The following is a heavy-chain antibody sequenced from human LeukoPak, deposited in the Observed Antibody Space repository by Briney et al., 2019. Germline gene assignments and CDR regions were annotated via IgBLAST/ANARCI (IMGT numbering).Heavy chain of an antibody. D-gene: IGHD6-19*01. CDR3: ARGVGDIAVAGILAY. J-gene: IGHJ4*02. CDR1: GYTFTGYY. CDR2: INPNSGGT. Sequence: ASVKVSCKASGYTFTGYYMHWVRQAPGQGLEWMGWINPNSGGTDYAQKFQGRVTMTRDTSISTAYMELSRLRSDDTAVYYCARGVGDIAVAGILAYWGQGTLVTVSS. V-gene: IGHV1-2*02.